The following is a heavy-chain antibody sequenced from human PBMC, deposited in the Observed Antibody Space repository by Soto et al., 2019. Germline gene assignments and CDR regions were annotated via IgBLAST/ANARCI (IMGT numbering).Heavy chain of an antibody. V-gene: IGHV1-69*13. D-gene: IGHD3-16*01. CDR1: GGTFSSYA. CDR3: ARETSLGDFDY. CDR2: IIPIFGTA. J-gene: IGHJ4*02. Sequence: SVKVSCKTSGGTFSSYAISWVRQAPGQGLEWMGGIIPIFGTANYAQKFQGRVTITADESTSTAYMELSSLRSEDTAVYYCARETSLGDFDYWGQGTLGTGSS.